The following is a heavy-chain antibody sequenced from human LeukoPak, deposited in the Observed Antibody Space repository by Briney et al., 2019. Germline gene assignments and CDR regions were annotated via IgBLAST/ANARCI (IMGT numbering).Heavy chain of an antibody. CDR2: IRGSGGST. CDR1: GFTFSSSA. V-gene: IGHV3-23*01. Sequence: PGGSLRLSCAASGFTFSSSAMSWVRQAPGKGLEWVSAIRGSGGSTYYADSVKGRFTISRDNSKNTLYLQMNSLRAEDTAVYYCAKPSVVTVPTGVYYYYGMDVWGQGTTVTVSS. CDR3: AKPSVVTVPTGVYYYYGMDV. D-gene: IGHD1-14*01. J-gene: IGHJ6*02.